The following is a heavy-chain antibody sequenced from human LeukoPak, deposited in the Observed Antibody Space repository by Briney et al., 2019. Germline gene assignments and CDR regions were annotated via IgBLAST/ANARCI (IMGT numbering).Heavy chain of an antibody. D-gene: IGHD3-22*01. J-gene: IGHJ3*02. CDR1: GYTFTSYG. V-gene: IGHV1-18*01. Sequence: ASVKVSCKASGYTFTSYGISCVRQAAAQGLEWMGWISAYNGDTNYAQMLQGRVTMTTDTSTSTAYMELRSLRSDDTAVYYCARGGPAPHRITLIVVASSTDAFDIRGQGTMVTVSS. CDR2: ISAYNGDT. CDR3: ARGGPAPHRITLIVVASSTDAFDI.